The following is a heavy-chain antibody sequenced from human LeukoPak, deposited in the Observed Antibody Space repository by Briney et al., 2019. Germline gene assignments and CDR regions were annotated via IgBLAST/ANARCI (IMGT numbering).Heavy chain of an antibody. CDR1: RFTFTSSA. CDR3: AAIPSMVRGPNVVDFDY. D-gene: IGHD3-10*01. V-gene: IGHV1-58*01. CDR2: IFVGSGNT. J-gene: IGHJ4*02. Sequence: SVTVSCKASRFTFTSSAVQWVRQARGQRLEWIGWIFVGSGNTNYAQKFQERVTITRDMSTSTAYMELSSLRSEDTAVYYCAAIPSMVRGPNVVDFDYWGQGTLVTVSS.